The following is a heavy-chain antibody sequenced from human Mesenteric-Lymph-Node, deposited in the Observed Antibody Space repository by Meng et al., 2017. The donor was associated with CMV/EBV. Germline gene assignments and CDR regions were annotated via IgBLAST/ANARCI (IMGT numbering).Heavy chain of an antibody. Sequence: GESLKISCAVSGFTFSSYWMHWVRQAPGKGLVWVSRINSDGSSTSYADSVKGRFTISRDNAKNTLYLQMNSLRAEDTAVYYCARDRRYYDFWSGYSPRGMDVWGQGTTVTVSS. J-gene: IGHJ6*02. CDR2: INSDGSST. D-gene: IGHD3-3*01. CDR3: ARDRRYYDFWSGYSPRGMDV. CDR1: GFTFSSYW. V-gene: IGHV3-74*01.